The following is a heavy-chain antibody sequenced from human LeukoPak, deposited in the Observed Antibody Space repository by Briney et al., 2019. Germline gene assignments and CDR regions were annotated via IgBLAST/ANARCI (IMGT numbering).Heavy chain of an antibody. V-gene: IGHV4-38-2*01. CDR1: GYSISSGYY. D-gene: IGHD2-8*01. Sequence: PSETLSLTCAVSGYSISSGYYWGWIRQPPGKGLEWIGSIYHSGSTYYNPSLKSRVTISVDTSKNQFSLKLSSVTAADMAVYYCARNGDIVLMVYGAWSYWGQGTLVTVSS. CDR2: IYHSGST. J-gene: IGHJ4*02. CDR3: ARNGDIVLMVYGAWSY.